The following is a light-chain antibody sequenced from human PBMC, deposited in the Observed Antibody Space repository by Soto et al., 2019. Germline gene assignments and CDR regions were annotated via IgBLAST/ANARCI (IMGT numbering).Light chain of an antibody. Sequence: DIVLTQSPGTLSLSPGERATLSCRASQSVSDNHLAWYQQRPGQAPRLLIYRASRRATDIPDRFSGSGSGTDFSLTISRLEPEDLAVYYCQQYGSSPLFTFGPGTKVDI. CDR1: QSVSDNH. J-gene: IGKJ3*01. CDR2: RAS. V-gene: IGKV3-20*01. CDR3: QQYGSSPLFT.